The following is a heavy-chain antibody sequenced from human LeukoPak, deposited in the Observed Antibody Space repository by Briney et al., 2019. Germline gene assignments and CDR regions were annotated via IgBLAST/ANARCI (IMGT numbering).Heavy chain of an antibody. CDR3: ARGFCLRGSCDAFDI. CDR2: MNPNSGNT. V-gene: IGHV1-8*02. J-gene: IGHJ3*02. Sequence: ASVKVSCKASGYTFTSYYMHWVRQAPGQGLEWMGWMNPNSGNTGYAQKFQGRVTMTRNTSISTAYMELSSLRSEDTAVYYCARGFCLRGSCDAFDIWGQGTMVTVSS. CDR1: GYTFTSYY. D-gene: IGHD2-15*01.